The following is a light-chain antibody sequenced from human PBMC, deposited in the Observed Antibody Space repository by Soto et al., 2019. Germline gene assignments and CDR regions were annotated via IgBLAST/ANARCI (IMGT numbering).Light chain of an antibody. CDR3: SSYTGSDTPYV. CDR2: EVS. V-gene: IGLV2-14*01. J-gene: IGLJ1*01. Sequence: QSVLTQPASVSGSPGQSITISCTGTSSDVGGYDYVSWYQQHPGKAPKLMIYEVSNRPSGVSNRFSGSKSGDTASLTISGLQPEDEADYYCSSYTGSDTPYVFGNGTKVTAL. CDR1: SSDVGGYDY.